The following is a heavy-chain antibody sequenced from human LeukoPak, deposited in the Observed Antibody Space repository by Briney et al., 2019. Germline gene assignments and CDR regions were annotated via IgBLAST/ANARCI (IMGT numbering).Heavy chain of an antibody. V-gene: IGHV3-23*01. CDR1: GFTSNNYA. J-gene: IGHJ5*02. CDR3: AKSPANWLDA. Sequence: GGSLRLSCAASGFTSNNYAVSWVRQAPGKGLEWVSSISGSGDGTYYGDSVKGRFTISRDNSQRTLYLQMSSLRADDTAIYYCAKSPANWLDAWGQGTLVTVSS. CDR2: ISGSGDGT.